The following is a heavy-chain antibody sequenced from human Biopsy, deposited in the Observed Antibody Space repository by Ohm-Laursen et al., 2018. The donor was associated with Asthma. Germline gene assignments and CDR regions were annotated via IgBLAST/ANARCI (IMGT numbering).Heavy chain of an antibody. CDR3: ARGPEYVRSSGALDY. CDR2: IIPIFGPS. J-gene: IGHJ4*02. Sequence: SSVKVSCQASGGTFSSNSINWVRQAPGQGLGWMGRIIPIFGPSNYAQKFQGRDTLSADDSTSTAYMELSSLSSEDTALYYCARGPEYVRSSGALDYWGQGTLVTVSS. CDR1: GGTFSSNS. V-gene: IGHV1-69*13. D-gene: IGHD2-2*01.